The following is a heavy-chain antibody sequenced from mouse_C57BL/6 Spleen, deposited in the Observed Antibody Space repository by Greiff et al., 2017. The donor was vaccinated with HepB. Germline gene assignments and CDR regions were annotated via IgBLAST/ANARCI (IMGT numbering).Heavy chain of an antibody. D-gene: IGHD1-1*01. CDR3: ARGRREIYAMDY. CDR2: ISSGSSTI. CDR1: GFTFSDYG. V-gene: IGHV5-17*01. J-gene: IGHJ4*01. Sequence: EVKLVESGGGLVKPGGSLKLSCAASGFTFSDYGMHWVRQAPEKGLEWVAYISSGSSTIYYADTVKGRFTISRDNAKNTLFLQMTSLRSEDTAMYYCARGRREIYAMDYWGQGTSGTVSS.